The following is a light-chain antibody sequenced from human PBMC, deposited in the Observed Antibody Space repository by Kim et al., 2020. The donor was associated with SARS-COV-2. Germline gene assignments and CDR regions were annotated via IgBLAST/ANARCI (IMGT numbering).Light chain of an antibody. Sequence: ENVLTQSPGTLSLSPGERATLSCRASESVSSSYLAWYQQKPGQAPRLLIYGASTRATGIPGRFSGGGSGTDFTLTISRLEPEDFAVYFCQQYDGSPYTFGQGTKLEI. J-gene: IGKJ2*01. CDR3: QQYDGSPYT. CDR1: ESVSSSY. V-gene: IGKV3-20*01. CDR2: GAS.